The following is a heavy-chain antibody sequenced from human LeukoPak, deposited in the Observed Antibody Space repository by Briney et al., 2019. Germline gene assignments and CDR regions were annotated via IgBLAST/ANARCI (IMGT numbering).Heavy chain of an antibody. CDR3: AKDRRGEYYGSGSFDY. CDR1: GLTFSIYA. V-gene: IGHV3-23*01. J-gene: IGHJ4*02. D-gene: IGHD3-10*01. CDR2: ISGAGGST. Sequence: GGSLRLSCAASGLTFSIYAMNWVRQAPGKGLEWVSTISGAGGSTYYADSVKGRFTISRDNSKNTLYLQMNSLRVEDTAVYYCAKDRRGEYYGSGSFDYWGQGTLVTVSS.